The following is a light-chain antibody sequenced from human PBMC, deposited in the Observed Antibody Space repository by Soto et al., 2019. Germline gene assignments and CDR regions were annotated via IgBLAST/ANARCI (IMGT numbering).Light chain of an antibody. Sequence: QSALTQPRSVSGSPGQSVTISCTGTSSHVGGYDYVSWYQQHPGKAPRLIIYDVTKRPSGVPDRFSGSQSGNTASLTISGLRAEEGADYSCCSYAPSYTVFGGGTKLTAL. V-gene: IGLV2-11*01. CDR1: SSHVGGYDY. CDR3: CSYAPSYTV. J-gene: IGLJ3*02. CDR2: DVT.